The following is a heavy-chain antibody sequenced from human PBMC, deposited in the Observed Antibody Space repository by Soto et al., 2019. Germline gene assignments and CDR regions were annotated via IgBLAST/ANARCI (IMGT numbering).Heavy chain of an antibody. V-gene: IGHV1-69*12. CDR3: GTEVGSLVPAALQDYGMDV. Sequence: QVQLVQSGAEVKKPGSSVKVSCKASGGTFSSYAISWVRQAPGQGLEWMGGIIPIFGTANYAQKFQGRVTITADESTSTAYMELSSLRSEDTAVYYCGTEVGSLVPAALQDYGMDVWGQGTTVTVSS. CDR1: GGTFSSYA. D-gene: IGHD2-2*01. J-gene: IGHJ6*02. CDR2: IIPIFGTA.